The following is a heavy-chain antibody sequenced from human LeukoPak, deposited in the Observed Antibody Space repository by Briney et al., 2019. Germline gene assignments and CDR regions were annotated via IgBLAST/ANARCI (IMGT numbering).Heavy chain of an antibody. CDR2: INPNSGGT. D-gene: IGHD3-22*01. V-gene: IGHV1-2*02. CDR1: GYTFTGYY. J-gene: IGHJ4*02. CDR3: ARSYDSSGYYYRDLGY. Sequence: ASVKVSCKASGYTFTGYYMHWVRQAPGQGLEWIGWINPNSGGTNYAQKFQGRVTMTRDTSISTAYMELSRLRSDDTAVYYCARSYDSSGYYYRDLGYWGQGTLVTVSS.